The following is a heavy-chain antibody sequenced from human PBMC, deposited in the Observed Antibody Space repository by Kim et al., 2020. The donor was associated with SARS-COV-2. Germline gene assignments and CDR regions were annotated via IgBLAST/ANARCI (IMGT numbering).Heavy chain of an antibody. D-gene: IGHD1-26*01. CDR1: GGSFSGYY. V-gene: IGHV4-34*01. J-gene: IGHJ6*03. CDR3: ARLPGSGRYYYYMDV. Sequence: SETLSLTCAVYGGSFSGYYWSWIRQPPGKGLEWIGEINHSGSTNYNPSLKSRVTISVDTSKNQFSLKLSSVTAADTAVYYCARLPGSGRYYYYMDVWGKG. CDR2: INHSGST.